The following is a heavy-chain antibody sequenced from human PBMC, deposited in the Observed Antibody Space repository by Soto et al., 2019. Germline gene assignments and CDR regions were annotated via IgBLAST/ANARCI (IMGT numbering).Heavy chain of an antibody. CDR3: ARSHLSYSSCWENYSSYSMHV. D-gene: IGHD6-19*01. J-gene: IGHJ6*03. V-gene: IGHV4-59*08. Sequence: PSETLSLTCTVSGGSISSYYWSWIRQPPGKGLEWIGYIYYSGSTNYNPSLKSRVTISVDTSKNQFSLKLSSVTAADTAVYYCARSHLSYSSCWENYSSYSMHVWGTGPTLTVSS. CDR2: IYYSGST. CDR1: GGSISSYY.